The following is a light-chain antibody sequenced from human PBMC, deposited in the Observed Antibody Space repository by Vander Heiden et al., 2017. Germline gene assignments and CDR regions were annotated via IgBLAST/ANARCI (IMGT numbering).Light chain of an antibody. CDR2: EVS. V-gene: IGLV2-14*01. Sequence: QPVLTQPAPVSGSPGPSITISRTGTKSHVCGFDYVSWYQQHPRKAPKFMIFEVSNRPSGISNRFSGSKSGNTASLTISGLQAEDEADYYCSSYTNTSSRRVFGTGTKVTVL. J-gene: IGLJ1*01. CDR1: KSHVCGFDY. CDR3: SSYTNTSSRRV.